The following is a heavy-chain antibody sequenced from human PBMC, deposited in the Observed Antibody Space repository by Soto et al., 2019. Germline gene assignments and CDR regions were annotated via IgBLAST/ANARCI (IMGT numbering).Heavy chain of an antibody. Sequence: SETLSLTCTVSGGSISSSSYYWGWIRQPPGKGLEWIGSIYYSGSTYYNPSLKSRVTISVDTSKNQFSLKLSSVTAADTAVYYCERNVSDWFRTKNWFDPWGQGTLGTGS. V-gene: IGHV4-39*01. CDR1: GGSISSSSYY. CDR3: ERNVSDWFRTKNWFDP. CDR2: IYYSGST. J-gene: IGHJ5*02. D-gene: IGHD3-9*01.